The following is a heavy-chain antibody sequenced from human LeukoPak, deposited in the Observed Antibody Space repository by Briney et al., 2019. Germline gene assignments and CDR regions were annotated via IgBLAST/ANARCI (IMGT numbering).Heavy chain of an antibody. CDR1: GYTFTGYY. J-gene: IGHJ4*02. Sequence: ASVKVSCKASGYTFTGYYMHWVRQAPGQGLEWMGWINPNSGGTNYAQKFQGRVTMTRDTSISTAYMELSRLRSDDTAVYYCARDPSYSSSFGAIDYWGQRTLVTVSS. CDR2: INPNSGGT. CDR3: ARDPSYSSSFGAIDY. V-gene: IGHV1-2*02. D-gene: IGHD6-6*01.